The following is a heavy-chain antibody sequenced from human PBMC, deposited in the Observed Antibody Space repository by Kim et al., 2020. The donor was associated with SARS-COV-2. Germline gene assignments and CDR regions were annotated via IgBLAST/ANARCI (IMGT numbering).Heavy chain of an antibody. J-gene: IGHJ6*02. CDR3: ARGNSSFYYYYGMDV. Sequence: PSLKSRVTLSVDTSKNPFSLKLSPVTAADTAVYYCARGNSSFYYYYGMDVWGQGTTVTVSS. V-gene: IGHV4-59*09. D-gene: IGHD6-13*01.